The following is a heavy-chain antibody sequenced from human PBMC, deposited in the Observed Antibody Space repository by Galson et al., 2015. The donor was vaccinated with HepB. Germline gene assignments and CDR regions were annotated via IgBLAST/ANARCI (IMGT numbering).Heavy chain of an antibody. CDR2: ISSSSSYI. Sequence: SLRLSCAASRFTFSSYSMNWVRQAPGKGLEWVSSISSSSSYIYYADSVKGRFTISRDNAKNSLYLQMNSLRAEDTAVYYCARNRIGQQLVYDAFDIWGQGTMVTVSS. CDR1: RFTFSSYS. J-gene: IGHJ3*02. D-gene: IGHD6-13*01. CDR3: ARNRIGQQLVYDAFDI. V-gene: IGHV3-21*01.